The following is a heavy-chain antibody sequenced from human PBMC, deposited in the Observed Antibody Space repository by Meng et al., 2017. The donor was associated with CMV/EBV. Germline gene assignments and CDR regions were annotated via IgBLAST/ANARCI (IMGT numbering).Heavy chain of an antibody. CDR3: ARAHYDSSGYYDFDY. J-gene: IGHJ4*02. CDR1: GYTFTGYY. Sequence: SGYTFTGYYMHWVRQAPGQGLEWMGWINPNSGGTNYAQKFQGRVTMTRDTSISTAYMELSRLRSDDTAVYYCARAHYDSSGYYDFDYWGQGTLVTVSS. D-gene: IGHD3-22*01. CDR2: INPNSGGT. V-gene: IGHV1-2*02.